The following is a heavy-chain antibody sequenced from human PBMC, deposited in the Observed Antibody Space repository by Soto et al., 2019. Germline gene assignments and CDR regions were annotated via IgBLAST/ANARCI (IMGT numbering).Heavy chain of an antibody. Sequence: NPSETLSLTCTVSGGSISSGDYYWSWIRQPPGKGLEWIGYIYYSGSTSYNPSLKSRVTISVDTSKNQFSLKLRSVTAADTAVYYCARVGPFDFWSGYYPNWFDPWGQGTLVTVSS. CDR3: ARVGPFDFWSGYYPNWFDP. V-gene: IGHV4-30-4*01. CDR1: GGSISSGDYY. CDR2: IYYSGST. D-gene: IGHD3-3*01. J-gene: IGHJ5*02.